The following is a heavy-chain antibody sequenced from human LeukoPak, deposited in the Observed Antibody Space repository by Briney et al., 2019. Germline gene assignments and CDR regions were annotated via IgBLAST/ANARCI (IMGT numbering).Heavy chain of an antibody. V-gene: IGHV3-11*01. Sequence: GGSLRLSCAASGFTFSDYYMSWIRQAPGKGLEWVSYISGSGSTIYYADSVKGRFTISRDNAKNSLYLQMNSLRAEDTAVYYCARVVVVVPAAIAYYYYGLDVWGQGTTVTVSS. CDR3: ARVVVVVPAAIAYYYYGLDV. D-gene: IGHD2-2*01. CDR1: GFTFSDYY. J-gene: IGHJ6*02. CDR2: ISGSGSTI.